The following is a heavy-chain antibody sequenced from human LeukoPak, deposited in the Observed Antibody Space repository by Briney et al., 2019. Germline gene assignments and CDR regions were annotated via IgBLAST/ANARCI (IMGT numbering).Heavy chain of an antibody. CDR1: RFTFSSYW. D-gene: IGHD3-22*01. Sequence: GGSLRLSCAASRFTFSSYWMTWVRQAPGKGLEWVANIKQDGGEKHYVDSVQGRFTISRDNAKNSLYLQMNSLRAEDTAVYYCARDVGYDSSCSYPYYFDYWGLGTLVTVSS. V-gene: IGHV3-7*05. CDR3: ARDVGYDSSCSYPYYFDY. J-gene: IGHJ4*02. CDR2: IKQDGGEK.